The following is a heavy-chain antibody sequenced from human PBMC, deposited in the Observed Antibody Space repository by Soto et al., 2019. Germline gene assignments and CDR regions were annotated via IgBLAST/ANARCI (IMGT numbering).Heavy chain of an antibody. V-gene: IGHV4-34*01. CDR2: INHSGST. CDR1: GGSFSGYY. CDR3: ARGSIPAAGGGDY. Sequence: ETLSLTCAVYGGSFSGYYWSWIRQSPGKGLEWIGEINHSGSTNYNPSLKSRVTISVDTSKNQFSLKLSSVTAADTAVYYCARGSIPAAGGGDYWGQGTLVTVSS. J-gene: IGHJ4*02. D-gene: IGHD6-13*01.